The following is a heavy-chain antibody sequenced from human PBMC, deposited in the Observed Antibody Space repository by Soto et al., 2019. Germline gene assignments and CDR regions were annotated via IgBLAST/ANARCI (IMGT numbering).Heavy chain of an antibody. CDR1: GGSFSGYY. V-gene: IGHV4-34*01. J-gene: IGHJ6*03. CDR3: AREGGIVVVPAAIGYYYYYMDV. CDR2: INHSGST. Sequence: ETLSLTCAVYGGSFSGYYWSWIRQPPGKGLEWIGEINHSGSTNYNPSLKSRVTISVDTSKNQFSLKLSSVTAADTAVYYCAREGGIVVVPAAIGYYYYYMDVWGKGTTVTVSS. D-gene: IGHD2-2*01.